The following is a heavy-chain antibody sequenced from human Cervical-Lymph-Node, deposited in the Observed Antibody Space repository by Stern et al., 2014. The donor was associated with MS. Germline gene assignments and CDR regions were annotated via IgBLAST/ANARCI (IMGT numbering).Heavy chain of an antibody. CDR1: GFTFDDYA. CDR2: ISWNSGSI. Sequence: EVQLVEYGGGLVQPGRSLRLSCAASGFTFDDYAMHWVRQAPGKGLEWVSGISWNSGSIGYADSVKGRFTISRDNAKNSLYLQMNSLRAEDTALYYCAKDLRSIAVAGIGYFDYWGQGTLVTVSS. J-gene: IGHJ4*02. D-gene: IGHD6-19*01. V-gene: IGHV3-9*01. CDR3: AKDLRSIAVAGIGYFDY.